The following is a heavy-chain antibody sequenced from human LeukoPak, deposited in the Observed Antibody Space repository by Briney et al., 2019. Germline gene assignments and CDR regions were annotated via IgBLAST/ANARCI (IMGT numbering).Heavy chain of an antibody. Sequence: SETLSLTCTVYGGSFSDYFWIWIRQPPGKGLEWIGSIHYSGSTNYNPSLKSRVTISVDTSKNQFSLKLSSVTAADTAVYYCARGYCSGGSCYSYYYYNYMDVWGKGTTVTVSS. V-gene: IGHV4-34*01. D-gene: IGHD2-15*01. CDR3: ARGYCSGGSCYSYYYYNYMDV. CDR2: IHYSGST. J-gene: IGHJ6*03. CDR1: GGSFSDYF.